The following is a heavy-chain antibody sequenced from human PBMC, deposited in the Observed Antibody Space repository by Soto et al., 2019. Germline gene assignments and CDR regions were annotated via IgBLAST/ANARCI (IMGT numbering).Heavy chain of an antibody. J-gene: IGHJ6*02. D-gene: IGHD6-19*01. CDR1: GFTFSSYG. CDR3: VKDGSSGWPYFYDMDV. V-gene: IGHV3-30*18. CDR2: ISYDGRNK. Sequence: ETGGGVVQPGRSLRLSCAASGFTFSSYGMHWVRQAPGKGLEWVADISYDGRNKYYADAVKGRFTISRDNSKNTLYLQMSSLRAEDTAVYYCVKDGSSGWPYFYDMDVWGQGTTVTVSS.